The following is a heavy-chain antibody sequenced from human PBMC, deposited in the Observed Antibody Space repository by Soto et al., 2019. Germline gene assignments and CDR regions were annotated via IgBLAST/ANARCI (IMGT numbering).Heavy chain of an antibody. CDR2: VSGDNGNI. CDR1: GYAFTSYG. Sequence: ASVKVSCKASGYAFTSYGISWVRQAPGQGLEWMGWVSGDNGNIKYAQTLQGRVTMTTDTSTRTAYMELRSLRSDDTAVYYCARSQAPVFIYGLDVWGQGTTVTVSS. D-gene: IGHD2-21*01. J-gene: IGHJ6*02. CDR3: ARSQAPVFIYGLDV. V-gene: IGHV1-18*04.